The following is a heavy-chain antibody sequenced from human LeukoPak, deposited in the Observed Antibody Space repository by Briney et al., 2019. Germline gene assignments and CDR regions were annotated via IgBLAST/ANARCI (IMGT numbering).Heavy chain of an antibody. CDR1: GFTVSGNY. CDR3: ARRPISTASSSFR. Sequence: PGGSLRLSCAASGFTVSGNYMSWVRQAPGKGLEWIGSIYYSGSTYYNPSLKSRVTISVDTSKNQFSLKLSSVTAADTAVYYCARRPISTASSSFRWGQGTLVTVSS. J-gene: IGHJ4*02. CDR2: IYYSGST. D-gene: IGHD6-13*01. V-gene: IGHV4-38-2*01.